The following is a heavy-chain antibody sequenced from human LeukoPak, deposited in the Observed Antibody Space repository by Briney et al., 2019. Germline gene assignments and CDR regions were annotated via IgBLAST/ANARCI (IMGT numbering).Heavy chain of an antibody. V-gene: IGHV1-2*06. Sequence: GASVKVSCKVSGYTLTELSMHWVRQAPGQGLEWMGRINPNSGGTNYAQKFQGRVTMTRDTSISTAYMELSRLRSDDTAAYYCAREHSNYEFPTDFDYWGQGTLVTVSS. D-gene: IGHD4-11*01. J-gene: IGHJ4*02. CDR1: GYTLTELS. CDR2: INPNSGGT. CDR3: AREHSNYEFPTDFDY.